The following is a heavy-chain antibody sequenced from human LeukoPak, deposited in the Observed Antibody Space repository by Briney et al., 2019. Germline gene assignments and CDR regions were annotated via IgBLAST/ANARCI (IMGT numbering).Heavy chain of an antibody. CDR1: GFTFSNYW. V-gene: IGHV3-7*01. D-gene: IGHD5-12*01. Sequence: GGSLRLSCAASGFTFSNYWMSWVRQAPGKGLEWVANIKQDGSEKNYVDSVKGRFTISRDNAKNSLDLQMHSLRAEDTAVYYYARAGGYASSWGYWGQGALVTVSS. J-gene: IGHJ4*02. CDR3: ARAGGYASSWGY. CDR2: IKQDGSEK.